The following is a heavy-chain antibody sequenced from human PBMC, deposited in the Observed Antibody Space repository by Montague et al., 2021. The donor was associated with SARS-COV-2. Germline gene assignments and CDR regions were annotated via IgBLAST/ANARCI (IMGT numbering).Heavy chain of an antibody. V-gene: IGHV3-30*18. CDR1: GFTFNNFA. CDR3: AKNRDIFWFGEGRGSMDV. J-gene: IGHJ6*02. CDR2: ISYDGSIK. Sequence: SLRLSCAASGFTFNNFAMHWVRQAPGKGLEWVAVISYDGSIKYYADSLRGRFTISRDSSKKTLYLQMSILSGEDTAVYYCAKNRDIFWFGEGRGSMDVWGQGTTVIVSS. D-gene: IGHD3-10*01.